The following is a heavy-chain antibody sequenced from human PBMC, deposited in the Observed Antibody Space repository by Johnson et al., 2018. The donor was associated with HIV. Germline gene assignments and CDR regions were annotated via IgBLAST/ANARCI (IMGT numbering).Heavy chain of an antibody. J-gene: IGHJ3*02. CDR1: GFTVSSYY. Sequence: QVQLVESGGGLVQPGGSLRLSCAASGFTVSSYYMTWVRQAPGKGLEWVSYIRGSDRTTYYAESVRGRFTISRDIVKNSLCPQINSLTAEDTAFYYCAKDISRLRLWAFDIWGQGTMVTVSS. V-gene: IGHV3-11*01. CDR2: IRGSDRTT. D-gene: IGHD4-17*01. CDR3: AKDISRLRLWAFDI.